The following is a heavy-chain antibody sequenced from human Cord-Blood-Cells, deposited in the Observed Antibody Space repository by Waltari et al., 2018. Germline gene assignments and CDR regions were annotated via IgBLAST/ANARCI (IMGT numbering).Heavy chain of an antibody. Sequence: EVQLVESGGGLVQPGGSLKLSCKASGFTFSGSAMHWVRQASGKGLEWVGRIRSKANSYATAYAASVKGRFTISRDDSKNTAYLQMNSLKTEDTAVYYCTRQDGKLGINLVYWGQGTLVTVSS. V-gene: IGHV3-73*02. D-gene: IGHD7-27*01. CDR3: TRQDGKLGINLVY. CDR1: GFTFSGSA. J-gene: IGHJ4*02. CDR2: IRSKANSYAT.